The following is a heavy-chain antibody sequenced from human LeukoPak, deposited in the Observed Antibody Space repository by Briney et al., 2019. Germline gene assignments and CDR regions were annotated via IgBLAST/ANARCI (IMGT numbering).Heavy chain of an antibody. J-gene: IGHJ4*02. CDR3: ARVEGHGYFDY. CDR1: GFRFSSYS. D-gene: IGHD3-3*01. V-gene: IGHV3-64*01. Sequence: PGGSLRLSCAASGFRFSSYSMHWVRQAPGRGLEYVSAISENGGDTYHANSVKGRFTISRDNSKNTLYLQMGSLRAEDMAVNYCARVEGHGYFDYWSQGTLVTVSS. CDR2: ISENGGDT.